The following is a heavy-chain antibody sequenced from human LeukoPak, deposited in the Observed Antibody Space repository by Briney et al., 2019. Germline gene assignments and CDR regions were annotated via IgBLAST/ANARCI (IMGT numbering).Heavy chain of an antibody. CDR3: ARLITGTTTAFDI. V-gene: IGHV4-4*07. Sequence: PSETLSLTCSVSGGSISGYYWTWLRQPAGKGLEWIGRVYTSGSTHHNPSLKTRLTMSVDTSKNQFSLKLSSVTAADTAVYYCARLITGTTTAFDIWGQGTMVTVSS. D-gene: IGHD1-7*01. CDR2: VYTSGST. J-gene: IGHJ3*02. CDR1: GGSISGYY.